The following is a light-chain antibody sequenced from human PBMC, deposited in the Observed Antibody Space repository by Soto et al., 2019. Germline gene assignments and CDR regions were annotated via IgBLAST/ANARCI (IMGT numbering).Light chain of an antibody. CDR1: SSDVGGYNY. J-gene: IGLJ3*02. V-gene: IGLV2-14*01. CDR2: AVS. Sequence: QSALTQPASVSGSPGQSITISCTGTSSDVGGYNYVSWYQQHPGKAPKLMIYAVSNRPSGVSNRFSGSKSGNTASLTISGLQAEDEADYYCSSYAGSYTWVFGGGTKLTVL. CDR3: SSYAGSYTWV.